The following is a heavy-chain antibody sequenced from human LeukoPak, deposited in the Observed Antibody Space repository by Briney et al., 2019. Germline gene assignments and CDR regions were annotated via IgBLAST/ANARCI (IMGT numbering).Heavy chain of an antibody. CDR3: ARRDYDILTGSGPFDY. CDR1: GYSFTSYR. D-gene: IGHD3-9*01. J-gene: IGHJ4*02. V-gene: IGHV5-51*01. CDR2: IYPGDSDT. Sequence: GESLKISCKGSGYSFTSYRIGWVRQMPGKGLEWMGIIYPGDSDTRYSPSFQGQVTISADKSISTAYLQWSSLKASDTAMYYCARRDYDILTGSGPFDYWGQGTLVTVSS.